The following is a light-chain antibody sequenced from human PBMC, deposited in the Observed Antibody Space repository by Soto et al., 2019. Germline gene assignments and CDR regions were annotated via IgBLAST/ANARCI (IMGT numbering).Light chain of an antibody. J-gene: IGKJ4*01. V-gene: IGKV2-28*01. Sequence: DIVMTQSPLSLRVTPGEPASISCRSSESLLHTKGNNYLDWYLQKPGQSPQLLIYFGSTRASGVPARSSASWSGTDFPLPIRSLQPEAFATYYCQQLNSYPPLTFGGGTKVDIK. CDR2: FGS. CDR1: ESLLHTKGNNY. CDR3: QQLNSYPPLT.